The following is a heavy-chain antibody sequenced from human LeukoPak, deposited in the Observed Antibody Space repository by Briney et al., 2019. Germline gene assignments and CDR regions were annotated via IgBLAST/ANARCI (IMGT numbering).Heavy chain of an antibody. CDR1: GYTFTNYA. CDR2: ISPYNGDT. J-gene: IGHJ6*02. Sequence: ASVKVSCKASGYTFTNYAISWVRQAPGQGLEWMGWISPYNGDTNYAQKFQGRVTMTEDTSTDTAYMELSSLRSEDTAVYYCARGFDFYDSSGYHPPDVWGQGTTVTVSS. D-gene: IGHD3-22*01. V-gene: IGHV1-18*01. CDR3: ARGFDFYDSSGYHPPDV.